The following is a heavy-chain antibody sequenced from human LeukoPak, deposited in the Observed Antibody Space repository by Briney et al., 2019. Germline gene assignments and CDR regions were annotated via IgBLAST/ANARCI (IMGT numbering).Heavy chain of an antibody. CDR3: AKLCSSTSCYETGFDY. D-gene: IGHD2-2*01. CDR2: ISGSGGST. CDR1: GFTFSSYA. Sequence: GGSLRLSCAASGFTFSSYAMSWVRQAPGKGLEWVSAISGSGGSTYYADSVKGRFTISRDNSKNTLYLQMNSLRAEDTAVYYCAKLCSSTSCYETGFDYWGQGTLVTVSS. V-gene: IGHV3-23*01. J-gene: IGHJ4*02.